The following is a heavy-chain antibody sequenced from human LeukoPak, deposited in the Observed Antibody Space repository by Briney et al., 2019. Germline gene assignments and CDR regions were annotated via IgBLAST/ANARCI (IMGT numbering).Heavy chain of an antibody. Sequence: PSETLSLTCTVSGGSINYGGWIRQPPGKGLEWIGSLYYSGTTHYNPSLKSRVTISVDRSKNQFSLKLSSVTAADTAVYYCASGGTTLGPMDVWGQGTTVTVSS. CDR2: LYYSGTT. D-gene: IGHD3-16*01. V-gene: IGHV4-39*07. CDR1: GGSINY. J-gene: IGHJ6*02. CDR3: ASGGTTLGPMDV.